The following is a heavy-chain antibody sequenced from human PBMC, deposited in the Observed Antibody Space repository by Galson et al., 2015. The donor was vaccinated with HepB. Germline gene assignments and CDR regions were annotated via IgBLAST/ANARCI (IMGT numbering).Heavy chain of an antibody. J-gene: IGHJ2*01. Sequence: SLRLSCAASGFTFSSYAMSWVRQAPGKGLEWVSAISGIGGSTNYADSVKGRFTISRDNSKNTLYLQMNSLRAEDTAVYYCASVRDNYRYWYFDLWGRGTLVTVSS. CDR3: ASVRDNYRYWYFDL. D-gene: IGHD5-24*01. CDR2: ISGIGGST. V-gene: IGHV3-23*01. CDR1: GFTFSSYA.